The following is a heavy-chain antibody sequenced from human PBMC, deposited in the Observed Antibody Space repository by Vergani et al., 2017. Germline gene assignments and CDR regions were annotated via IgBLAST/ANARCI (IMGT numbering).Heavy chain of an antibody. Sequence: QVQLVQSGAEVTTPGASVKLSCKASGYTFTSYGISWVRQAPGQGLEWMGWISAYNGNTNYAQKLQGRVTMTTDTSTSTGYMELRSLRSDDTAVYYCARGGLYYDFWSGSGWFDPWGQGTLVSVSS. CDR2: ISAYNGNT. J-gene: IGHJ5*02. CDR1: GYTFTSYG. D-gene: IGHD3-3*01. CDR3: ARGGLYYDFWSGSGWFDP. V-gene: IGHV1-18*04.